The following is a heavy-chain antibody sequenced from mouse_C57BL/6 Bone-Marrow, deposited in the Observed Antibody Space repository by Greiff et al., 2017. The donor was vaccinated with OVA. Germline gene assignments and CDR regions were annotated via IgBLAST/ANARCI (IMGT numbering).Heavy chain of an antibody. J-gene: IGHJ3*01. CDR2: IYPRSGNT. Sequence: LVESGAELARPGASVKLSCKASGYTFTSYGISWVKQRTGQDLEWIGEIYPRSGNTYYNEKFKGKATLTADKSSSTAYMELRSLTSEDSAVYFCARGDYYGSREPYWGQGTLVTVSA. V-gene: IGHV1-81*01. CDR1: GYTFTSYG. CDR3: ARGDYYGSREPY. D-gene: IGHD1-1*01.